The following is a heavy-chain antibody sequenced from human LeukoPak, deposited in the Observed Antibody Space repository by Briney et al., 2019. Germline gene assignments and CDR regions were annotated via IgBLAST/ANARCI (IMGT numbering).Heavy chain of an antibody. V-gene: IGHV3-7*01. J-gene: IGHJ4*02. CDR1: GFTFSSYE. Sequence: GGSLRLSCAASGFTFSSYEMNWVRQAPGKGLDWVGNIKPDGSEKSYVDSVRGRFTTSRDNTKNSLYLQMHSLRAEDTAVYYCARGDYFDYWGQGTLVTVSS. CDR3: ARGDYFDY. CDR2: IKPDGSEK.